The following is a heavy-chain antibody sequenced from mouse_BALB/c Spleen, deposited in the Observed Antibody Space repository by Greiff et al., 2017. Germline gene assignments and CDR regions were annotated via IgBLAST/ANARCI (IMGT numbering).Heavy chain of an antibody. CDR3: ARIRTEAMDY. CDR1: GFSLTNYG. V-gene: IGHV2-9*02. J-gene: IGHJ4*01. Sequence: VKLMESGPGLVAPSQSLSITCTVSGFSLTNYGVHWVRQPPGKGLEWLGVIWAGGSTNYNSALMSRLSISKDNSKSQVFLKMNSLQTDDTAMYYCARIRTEAMDYWGQGTSVTVSS. CDR2: IWAGGST.